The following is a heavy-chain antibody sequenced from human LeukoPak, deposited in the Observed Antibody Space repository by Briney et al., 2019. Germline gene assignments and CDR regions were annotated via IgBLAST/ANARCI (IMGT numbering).Heavy chain of an antibody. D-gene: IGHD5-12*01. J-gene: IGHJ4*02. CDR3: ARDPGGGYLFDY. CDR1: GFTFSSYA. V-gene: IGHV3-23*01. CDR2: ISGSGSST. Sequence: PGGSLRLSCVASGFTFSSYAMSWVRQAPGKGLEWVSSISGSGSSTAYADSVKGRFTISRDNSKNTLYLQMNSLRAEDTAVYYCARDPGGGYLFDYWGQGTLVTVSS.